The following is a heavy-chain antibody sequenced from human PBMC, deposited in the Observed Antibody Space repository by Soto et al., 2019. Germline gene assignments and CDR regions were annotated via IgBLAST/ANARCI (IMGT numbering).Heavy chain of an antibody. CDR2: ISYNGANT. Sequence: PGGSLRLSCAASGFTFRSHAMTWVRQAPGQGLEWVSVISYNGANTYYADSVKGRFTISRDNSKGTVNLQMNTLRVEDTAVYYCARYIRGPTVFYFDFWGPGVLVTVSS. CDR3: ARYIRGPTVFYFDF. J-gene: IGHJ4*02. D-gene: IGHD1-1*01. V-gene: IGHV3-23*01. CDR1: GFTFRSHA.